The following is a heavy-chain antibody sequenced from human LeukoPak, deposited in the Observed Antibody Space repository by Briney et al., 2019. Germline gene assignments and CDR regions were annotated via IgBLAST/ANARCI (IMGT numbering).Heavy chain of an antibody. V-gene: IGHV3-30-3*01. J-gene: IGHJ4*02. D-gene: IGHD3-22*01. Sequence: PGGSLRLSCAASGFTFSSYAMHWVRQAPGKGLEWVAIISYDGNNKYYADSVKGRFTISRDNAKNSLYLQMNSLRAEDTAVYYCARAQRSYYYDSSGYYRPAYYFDYWGQGTLVTVSS. CDR3: ARAQRSYYYDSSGYYRPAYYFDY. CDR2: ISYDGNNK. CDR1: GFTFSSYA.